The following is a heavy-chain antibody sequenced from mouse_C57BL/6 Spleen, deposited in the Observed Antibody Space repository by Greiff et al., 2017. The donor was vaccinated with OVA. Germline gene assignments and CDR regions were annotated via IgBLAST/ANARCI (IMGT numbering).Heavy chain of an antibody. V-gene: IGHV1-81*01. D-gene: IGHD2-5*01. Sequence: QVQLKESGAELARPGASVKLSCKASGYTFTSYGISWVKQRTGQGLEWIGEIYPRSGNTYYNEKFKGKATLTADKSSSTAYMELRSLTSEDSAVYFCVHSNSYYYAMDYWGQGTSVTVSS. CDR1: GYTFTSYG. CDR3: VHSNSYYYAMDY. J-gene: IGHJ4*01. CDR2: IYPRSGNT.